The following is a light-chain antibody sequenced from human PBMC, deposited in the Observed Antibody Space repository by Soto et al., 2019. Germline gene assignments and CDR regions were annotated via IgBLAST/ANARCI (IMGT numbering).Light chain of an antibody. V-gene: IGKV3D-15*01. CDR2: DAS. J-gene: IGKJ1*01. CDR3: QQYNNWLGT. Sequence: DIMLTQSPGTLSLSQGERATLSCRASQSVSSYLAWYQQKPGQAPRLLIYDASNRATGIPARFSGSGSGTEFTLTISSLQSEDFAVYYCQQYNNWLGTFGQGTKVDIK. CDR1: QSVSSY.